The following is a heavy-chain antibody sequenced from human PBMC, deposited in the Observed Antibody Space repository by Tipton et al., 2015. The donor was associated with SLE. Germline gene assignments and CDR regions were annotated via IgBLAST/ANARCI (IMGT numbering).Heavy chain of an antibody. V-gene: IGHV3-33*08. CDR1: GFSVSSNY. D-gene: IGHD5-24*01. J-gene: IGHJ3*02. CDR2: IRYDGSQK. CDR3: VRNAYNGAFDI. Sequence: SLRLSCAASGFSVSSNYMSWVRQAPGKGLEWVALIRYDGSQKFYADSVKGRFTISSDDAKNTLYLQMNSLRAEDTAVYHCVRNAYNGAFDIWGQGTMVTVSS.